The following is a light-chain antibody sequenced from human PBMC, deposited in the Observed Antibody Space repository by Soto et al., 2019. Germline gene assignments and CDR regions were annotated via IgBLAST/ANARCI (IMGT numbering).Light chain of an antibody. Sequence: EIVLTQSPATLSLSPGERATLSCRASQSVSSYLAWYQQKPGQAPRLLIYDASNRATGIPARFSGSGSGTDFTLTISSLEPVDFSVYYCQQRSNWPPITFGQGTRLESK. CDR3: QQRSNWPPIT. V-gene: IGKV3-11*01. CDR1: QSVSSY. CDR2: DAS. J-gene: IGKJ5*01.